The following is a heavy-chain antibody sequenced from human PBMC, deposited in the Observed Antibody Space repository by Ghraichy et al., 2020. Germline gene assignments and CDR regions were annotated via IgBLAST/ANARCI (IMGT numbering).Heavy chain of an antibody. V-gene: IGHV3-13*04. CDR3: TRGGYGTDWFVFDY. CDR2: ITVVGNT. D-gene: IGHD3-9*01. CDR1: GFTLTSHD. J-gene: IGHJ4*02. Sequence: LSLTCTVSGFTLTSHDMHWVRQVRGRGLEWVSAITVVGNTFYSDSVKGRFTISREEAKNSLYLQMNSLRAEDTALYYCTRGGYGTDWFVFDYWGQGTLVNVAS.